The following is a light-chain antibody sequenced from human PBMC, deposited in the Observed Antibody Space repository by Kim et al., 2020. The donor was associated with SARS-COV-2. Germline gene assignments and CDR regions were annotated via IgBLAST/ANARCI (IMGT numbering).Light chain of an antibody. V-gene: IGKV1-5*03. CDR3: QQYKSYPWT. J-gene: IGKJ1*01. CDR2: KAS. Sequence: EDRVTITWRASRNIATWVAWYQQKPGEAPRLLIYKASNLKSGVPSRFSGSGSGTEFTLTTDSLQADDLATYYCQQYKSYPWTFGQGTKVDIK. CDR1: RNIATW.